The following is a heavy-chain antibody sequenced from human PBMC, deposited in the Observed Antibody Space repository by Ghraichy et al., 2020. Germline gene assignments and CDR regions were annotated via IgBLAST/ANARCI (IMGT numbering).Heavy chain of an antibody. J-gene: IGHJ4*02. CDR1: GFTFSSYT. D-gene: IGHD5-18*01. CDR3: ARASGYIYTGVGVGY. V-gene: IGHV3-21*01. CDR2: ISSSGTYI. Sequence: GGSLRLSCAASGFTFSSYTMNWVRQAPGKGLEWVSSISSSGTYIYYADSVWGRFTISRDDAKNSLYLQMNSLRAEDTAVYYCARASGYIYTGVGVGYWGQGTLVTVSS.